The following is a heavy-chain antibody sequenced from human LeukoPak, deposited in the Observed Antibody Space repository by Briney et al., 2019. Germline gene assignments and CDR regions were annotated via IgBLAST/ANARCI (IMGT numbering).Heavy chain of an antibody. Sequence: GGSRRLSGAVSGMTLSNYGRSWVRQAPGKGLEWVAGISDSGGGTKYADSVKGRFTISRDNPKNTLYLQMNSLRAGDTAVYFCAKRGVVIRVILVGFHKEAYYFDSWGQGALVTVSS. CDR1: GMTLSNYG. CDR3: AKRGVVIRVILVGFHKEAYYFDS. CDR2: ISDSGGGT. J-gene: IGHJ4*02. D-gene: IGHD3-22*01. V-gene: IGHV3-23*01.